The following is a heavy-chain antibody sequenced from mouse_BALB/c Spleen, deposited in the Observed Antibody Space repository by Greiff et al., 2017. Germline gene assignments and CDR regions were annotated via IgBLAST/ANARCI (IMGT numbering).Heavy chain of an antibody. Sequence: QVQLKQSGPGLVQPSQSLSITCTVSGFSLTSYGVHWVRQSPGKGLEWLGVIWSGGSTDYNAAFISRLSISKDNSKSQVFFKMNSLQANDTAIYYCARNLGWNYGASMDYWGQGTSVTVSS. CDR1: GFSLTSYG. CDR3: ARNLGWNYGASMDY. V-gene: IGHV2-2*02. CDR2: IWSGGST. D-gene: IGHD1-1*02. J-gene: IGHJ4*01.